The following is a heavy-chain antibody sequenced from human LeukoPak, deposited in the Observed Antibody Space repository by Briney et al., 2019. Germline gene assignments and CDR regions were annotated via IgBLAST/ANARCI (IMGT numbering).Heavy chain of an antibody. CDR3: AGSIVVVVAATQRALLDDY. J-gene: IGHJ4*02. D-gene: IGHD2-15*01. CDR2: IYSGGST. V-gene: IGHV3-66*01. CDR1: GFTVSINY. Sequence: GGSLRLSCAASGFTVSINYMRGVPHARGKGLEWGSVIYSGGSTYYADSVKGRFTISRDNTKNTLYLQMNSLRAENTAVYYCAGSIVVVVAATQRALLDDYWGQGTLVTVSS.